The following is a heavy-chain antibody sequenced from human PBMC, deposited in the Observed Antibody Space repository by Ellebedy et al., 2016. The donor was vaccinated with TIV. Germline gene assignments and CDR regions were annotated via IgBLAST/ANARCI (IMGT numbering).Heavy chain of an antibody. CDR1: GFTFSSYW. Sequence: GESLKISCAASGFTFSSYWMRWVRQAPGKGLVWVSRINSDGSSTSYADSVKGRFTISRDNAKNTLYLQRNSLRAEDTAVYYCASLYSSRWYEKDYWGQGTLVTVSS. V-gene: IGHV3-74*01. J-gene: IGHJ4*02. CDR2: INSDGSST. CDR3: ASLYSSRWYEKDY. D-gene: IGHD6-13*01.